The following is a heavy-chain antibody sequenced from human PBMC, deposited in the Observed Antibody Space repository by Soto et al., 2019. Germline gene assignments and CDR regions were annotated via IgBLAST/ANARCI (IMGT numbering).Heavy chain of an antibody. V-gene: IGHV1-69*06. CDR1: GGTFSSYS. CDR3: ARAIFGVDPNWFDP. CDR2: IIPIFGTA. D-gene: IGHD3-3*01. J-gene: IGHJ5*02. Sequence: SVKVSCKASGGTFSSYSISWVLQAPGQGLEWMGGIIPIFGTANYAQKFQGRVTITADKSTSTAYMELSSLRSEDTAVYYCARAIFGVDPNWFDPWGQGTLVTVSS.